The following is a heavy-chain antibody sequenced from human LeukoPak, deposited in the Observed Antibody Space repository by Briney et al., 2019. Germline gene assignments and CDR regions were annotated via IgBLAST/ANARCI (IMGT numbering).Heavy chain of an antibody. CDR3: AKQVVPAAI. CDR1: GFTFSSYA. J-gene: IGHJ4*02. V-gene: IGHV3-23*01. Sequence: GGSLRLSCAASGFTFSSYALSWVRQAPGKGLEWVSAISGTGGSTYYADSVKGRFTISRDNSKNTLYLQMNGLRAEDTAVYHCAKQVVPAAIWGQGTLVTVSS. CDR2: ISGTGGST. D-gene: IGHD2-2*01.